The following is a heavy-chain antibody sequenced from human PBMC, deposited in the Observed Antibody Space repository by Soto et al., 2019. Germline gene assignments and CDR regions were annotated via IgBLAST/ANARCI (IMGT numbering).Heavy chain of an antibody. CDR2: MSYDGSRT. D-gene: IGHD4-17*01. J-gene: IGHJ5*02. Sequence: QVQLVESGGGVVQPGGSLRLSCAASGFTFTSYAMHWVRQAPGKGLEWVAVMSYDGSRTDYADAVKGRFTVSRDTSKSTLNLQMNNLRPNASAIYYCARDRPYGDPNWFDPWGQGTLVTVSS. V-gene: IGHV3-30-3*01. CDR1: GFTFTSYA. CDR3: ARDRPYGDPNWFDP.